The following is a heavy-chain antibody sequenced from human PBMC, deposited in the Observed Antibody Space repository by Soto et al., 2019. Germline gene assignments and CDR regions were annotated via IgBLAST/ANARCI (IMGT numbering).Heavy chain of an antibody. Sequence: SVKVSCKASGGTFSSYAISWVRQAPGQGLEWMGGIIPIFGTANYAQKFQGRVTITADKSTSTAYMELSSLRSEDMAVYYCAVAMVRGVVVFRNYYYGMDVWGQGTTVTVSS. D-gene: IGHD3-10*01. CDR2: IIPIFGTA. CDR3: AVAMVRGVVVFRNYYYGMDV. V-gene: IGHV1-69*06. CDR1: GGTFSSYA. J-gene: IGHJ6*02.